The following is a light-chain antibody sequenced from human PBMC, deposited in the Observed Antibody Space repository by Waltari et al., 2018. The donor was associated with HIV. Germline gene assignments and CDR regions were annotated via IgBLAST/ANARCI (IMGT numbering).Light chain of an antibody. CDR2: DAS. CDR3: QQYNNVPLT. J-gene: IGKJ4*01. V-gene: IGKV1-33*01. CDR1: QDIRNF. Sequence: DIQMTQSLPSLSASVGARVTITCQASQDIRNFLNWYQQKPGQVPKLLIYDASNLETGVPSRFSGSGSGTDFTLTISSLQPDDIATYYCQQYNNVPLTFGGGTKVEIK.